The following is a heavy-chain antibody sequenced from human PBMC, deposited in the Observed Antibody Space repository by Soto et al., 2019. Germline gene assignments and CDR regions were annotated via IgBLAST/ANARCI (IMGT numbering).Heavy chain of an antibody. CDR1: GFTFSSYS. Sequence: EVQLVESGGGLVKPGGSLRLSCAASGFTFSSYSMNWVRQAPGKGLEWVSSISSSSSYIYYAGSVKGRFTISRDNAKNSLYLQMNSLIAEDTAVYYCASLFLPRMGGSYYGMDVWGQGTTVTVSS. D-gene: IGHD5-12*01. V-gene: IGHV3-21*01. CDR3: ASLFLPRMGGSYYGMDV. J-gene: IGHJ6*02. CDR2: ISSSSSYI.